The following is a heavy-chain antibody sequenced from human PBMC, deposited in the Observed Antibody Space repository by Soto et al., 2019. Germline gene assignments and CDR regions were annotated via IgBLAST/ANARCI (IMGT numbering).Heavy chain of an antibody. CDR1: GGSLTDHY. CDR3: ARGNDWKSSTFDI. CDR2: VYYSGAT. V-gene: IGHV4-59*11. Sequence: QVQLQESGPGLVKPSETLSLTCTVAGGSLTDHYWNWFRQSPGRGLQWIGYVYYSGATSYNPSLTSRVTMTVDTSKNQFSLKLRSVTAADTAVYFCARGNDWKSSTFDIWGLGTMVSVSS. J-gene: IGHJ3*02. D-gene: IGHD2-21*01.